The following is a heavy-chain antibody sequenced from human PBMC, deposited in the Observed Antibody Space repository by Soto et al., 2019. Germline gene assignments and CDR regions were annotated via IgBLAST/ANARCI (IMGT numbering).Heavy chain of an antibody. CDR1: GYTFTSYY. CDR3: ARDSSNTWWGSWY. V-gene: IGHV1-46*01. CDR2: INPDSGNT. J-gene: IGHJ4*02. Sequence: ASVKVSCKASGYTFTSYYMHWVRQAPGQRLEWMGRINPDSGNTSTAKKFQGRVTVTRDTTTSTAYMELSSLRAEDTAIYYCARDSSNTWWGSWYWGQGTLVTVSS. D-gene: IGHD2-15*01.